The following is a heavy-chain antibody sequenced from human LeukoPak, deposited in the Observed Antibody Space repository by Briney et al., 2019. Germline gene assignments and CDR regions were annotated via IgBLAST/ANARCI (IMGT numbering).Heavy chain of an antibody. V-gene: IGHV3-74*03. CDR2: INSDGSDI. D-gene: IGHD3/OR15-3a*01. CDR1: GFTFNTFW. CDR3: VRWTFDY. J-gene: IGHJ4*02. Sequence: GGSLRLSCAASGFTFNTFWMYWVREAPGQGLEWVSRINSDGSDIAYAESVRGRFTISRDNAENTLYLQMHSLRAEDTAVYYCVRWTFDYWGQGTLVTVSS.